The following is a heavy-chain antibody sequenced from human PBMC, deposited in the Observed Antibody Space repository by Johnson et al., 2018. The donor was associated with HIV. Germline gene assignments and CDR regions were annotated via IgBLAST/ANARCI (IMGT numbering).Heavy chain of an antibody. J-gene: IGHJ3*02. CDR3: ARGDVGAFDI. Sequence: VQLVESGGGLVQPGGSLRLSCAASGFTFSSYWMTWVRQAPGKGLEWVANIKQDGSERYYVYSLKGRFTISRDNAKNSLYLQMNSLRAEDTAVFHCARGDVGAFDIWGQGTMVTVSS. V-gene: IGHV3-7*02. D-gene: IGHD1-26*01. CDR2: IKQDGSER. CDR1: GFTFSSYW.